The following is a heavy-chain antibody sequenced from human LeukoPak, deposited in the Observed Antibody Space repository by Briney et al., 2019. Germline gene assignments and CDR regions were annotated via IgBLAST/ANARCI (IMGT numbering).Heavy chain of an antibody. V-gene: IGHV3-48*04. J-gene: IGHJ4*02. D-gene: IGHD2-2*01. Sequence: PGGTLRLSCAASGFTFSTDGMSWVRQAPGKGLEWVSYISSSGSTIYYADSVKGRFTISRDNAKNSLYLQMNSLRAEDTAVYYCARDIVVVPAAMGGPGIDYWGQGTLVTVSS. CDR3: ARDIVVVPAAMGGPGIDY. CDR2: ISSSGSTI. CDR1: GFTFSTDG.